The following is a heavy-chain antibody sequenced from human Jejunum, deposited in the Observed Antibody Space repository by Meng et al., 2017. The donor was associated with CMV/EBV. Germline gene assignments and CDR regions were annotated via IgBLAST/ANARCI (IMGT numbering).Heavy chain of an antibody. J-gene: IGHJ4*02. CDR1: GFTFGRNA. V-gene: IGHV3-30-3*01. Sequence: AASGFTFGRNARHWVRQGPVKGLEWVALISYDGSNKQYTESVKGRFSISRDDSKNTLYLQMNSLTTDDTAVYYCVGEVGVRDFGSWGQGTLVTVSS. D-gene: IGHD3-3*01. CDR2: ISYDGSNK. CDR3: VGEVGVRDFGS.